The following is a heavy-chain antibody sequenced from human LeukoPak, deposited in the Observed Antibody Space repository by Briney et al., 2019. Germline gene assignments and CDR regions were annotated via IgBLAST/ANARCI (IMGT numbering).Heavy chain of an antibody. J-gene: IGHJ4*02. CDR3: ASGDSSGTFDY. CDR1: GGSFSGYY. V-gene: IGHV4-34*01. Sequence: PSETLSLICAVYGGSFSGYYWSWIRQPPGKGLEWIGEINHSGSTNYNPSLKSRVTISVDTSKNQFSLKLSSVTAADTAVYYCASGDSSGTFDYWGQGTLVTVSS. CDR2: INHSGST. D-gene: IGHD6-19*01.